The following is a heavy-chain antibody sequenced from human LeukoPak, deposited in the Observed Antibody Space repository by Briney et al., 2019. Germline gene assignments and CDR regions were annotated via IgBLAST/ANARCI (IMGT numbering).Heavy chain of an antibody. Sequence: GGSLRLSCAASGFTFSSYWMSWVRQAPGKGLERVANKKQDGSEKYYVESVKGRFTISRDNSKNTLYLQMNSLRTEDTAVYYCAKALGAAAGNPFDYWGQGTLVTVSS. V-gene: IGHV3-7*01. CDR2: KKQDGSEK. CDR1: GFTFSSYW. J-gene: IGHJ4*02. D-gene: IGHD6-13*01. CDR3: AKALGAAAGNPFDY.